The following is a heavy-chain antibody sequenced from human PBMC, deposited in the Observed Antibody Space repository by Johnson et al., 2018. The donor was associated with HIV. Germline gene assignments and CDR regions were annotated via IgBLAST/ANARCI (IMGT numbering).Heavy chain of an antibody. Sequence: QVQLVESGGGVVQPGRSLRLSCAASGFTFSSYAMHWVRQAPGKGLEWVAVISYDGSNKYYADSVKGRFTISRDNSKNTLYLQMNSLRAEDTAGYYWARELEFGDLRKNDAFDIWGQGTMVTVSS. J-gene: IGHJ3*02. CDR1: GFTFSSYA. CDR2: ISYDGSNK. CDR3: ARELEFGDLRKNDAFDI. V-gene: IGHV3-30-3*01. D-gene: IGHD4-17*01.